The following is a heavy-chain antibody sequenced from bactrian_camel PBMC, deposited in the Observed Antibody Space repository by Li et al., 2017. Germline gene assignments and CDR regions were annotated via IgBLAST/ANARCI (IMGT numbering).Heavy chain of an antibody. J-gene: IGHJ6*01. CDR3: LKGRILNDSDDRLSS. CDR2: IVSNGRNT. Sequence: HVQLVESGGGLVQPGGSLRLSCAASGFTFSSFHMRWVRQAPGKGLEWVSTIVSNGRNTYYAESVYGRFTVSRDNAKNTVYLHMKSLKSEDTALYYCLKGRILNDSDDRLSSRGQGTQVTVS. CDR1: GFTFSSFH. D-gene: IGHD3*01. V-gene: IGHV3S5*01.